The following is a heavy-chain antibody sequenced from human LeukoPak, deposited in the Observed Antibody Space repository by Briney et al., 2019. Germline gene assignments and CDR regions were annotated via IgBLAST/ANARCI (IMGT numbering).Heavy chain of an antibody. Sequence: SETLSLTCTVSGGSISSSSYYWGWIRQPPGKGLEWIGSIYYSGSTYYNPSLKSRVTISVDTSKNQFSLKLSSVTAADTAVYYCATFFAPTEYSDFWSGYYSGYWGQGTLVTVSS. V-gene: IGHV4-39*01. J-gene: IGHJ4*02. CDR2: IYYSGST. CDR3: ATFFAPTEYSDFWSGYYSGY. CDR1: GGSISSSSYY. D-gene: IGHD3-3*01.